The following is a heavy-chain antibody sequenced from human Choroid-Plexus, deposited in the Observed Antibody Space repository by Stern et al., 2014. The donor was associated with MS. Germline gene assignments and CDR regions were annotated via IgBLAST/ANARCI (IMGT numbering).Heavy chain of an antibody. V-gene: IGHV3-30*18. J-gene: IGHJ5*02. CDR2: VSHDGSYK. CDR1: GFTFGSCA. CDR3: AKDRQYLTYFFDH. D-gene: IGHD2/OR15-2a*01. Sequence: VQLVESGGGVVQPGRPLRLSCVASGFTFGSCAMHWVRQAPGKGLEWVGGVSHDGSYKYYADSGKGRFTISRDNSQNTLYMQISSLRPEDTAVYYCAKDRQYLTYFFDHWGQGSLVTVSS.